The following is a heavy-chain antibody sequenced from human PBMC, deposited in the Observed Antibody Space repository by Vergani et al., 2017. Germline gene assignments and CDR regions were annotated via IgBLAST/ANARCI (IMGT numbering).Heavy chain of an antibody. V-gene: IGHV4-39*01. J-gene: IGHJ4*02. CDR2: MDYSGST. CDR1: GDSVISTDYH. CDR3: ASKRGACRAAYCHSYDF. Sequence: QVQLQESGPGLVKPSETLSLTCTVFGDSVISTDYHLGWIRQPPGKGLEWIGSMDYSGSTSYNPSLESRISISFETPKNQFSLRLTSVTAADTAVYYCASKRGACRAAYCHSYDFWGPGTLVGVSS. D-gene: IGHD2-15*01.